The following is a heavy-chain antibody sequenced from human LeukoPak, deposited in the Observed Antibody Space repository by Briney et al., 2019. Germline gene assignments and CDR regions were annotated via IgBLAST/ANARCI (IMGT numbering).Heavy chain of an antibody. J-gene: IGHJ4*02. D-gene: IGHD4-11*01. Sequence: PGGSLRLSCAASGFTFSSYAMSWVRLAPGKGLEWVSTINGGGVNTHYADSVGGRFTISRDNSKNTLFLQMNSLRDEDTAVYYCAKDLYSNYGPADYWGQGNLVTVSS. CDR1: GFTFSSYA. V-gene: IGHV3-23*01. CDR3: AKDLYSNYGPADY. CDR2: INGGGVNT.